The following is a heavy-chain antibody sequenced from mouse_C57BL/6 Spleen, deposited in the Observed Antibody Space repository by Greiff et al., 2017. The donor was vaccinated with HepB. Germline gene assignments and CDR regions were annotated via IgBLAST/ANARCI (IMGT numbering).Heavy chain of an antibody. CDR3: ARSNYYGSSWYFDV. CDR1: GYSFTDYN. CDR2: INPNYGTT. D-gene: IGHD1-1*01. Sequence: EVKLMESGPELVKPGASVKISCKASGYSFTDYNMNWVKQSTGKSLEWIGVINPNYGTTSYNQKFKGKATLTVDQSSSTAYMQLNSLTSEDSAVYYCARSNYYGSSWYFDVWGTGTTVTVSS. V-gene: IGHV1-39*01. J-gene: IGHJ1*03.